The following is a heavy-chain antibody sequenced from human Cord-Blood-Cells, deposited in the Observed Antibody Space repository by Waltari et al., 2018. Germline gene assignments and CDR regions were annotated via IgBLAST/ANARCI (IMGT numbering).Heavy chain of an antibody. Sequence: QLQLQESGSGLVKPSQTLSLTCAVPGGSISSGGYSWSWIRPPPGKGLEWIGYIYHSGSTYYNPSLKSRVTISVDRSKNQFSLKLSSVTAADTAVYYCARGPGYCSSTSCYWYFDLWGRGTLVTVSS. D-gene: IGHD2-2*01. CDR3: ARGPGYCSSTSCYWYFDL. CDR1: GGSISSGGYS. V-gene: IGHV4-30-2*01. J-gene: IGHJ2*01. CDR2: IYHSGST.